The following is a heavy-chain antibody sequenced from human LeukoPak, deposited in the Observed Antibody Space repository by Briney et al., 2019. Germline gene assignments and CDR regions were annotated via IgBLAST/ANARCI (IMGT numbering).Heavy chain of an antibody. Sequence: GRSLRLSCAASGFTFSSYAMHWVRQAPGKGLEWVAVISYDGSNKYYADSVKGRFTISRDNSKNTLYLQMNSLRAEDMAVYYCAREAVAGNFDYWGQGTLVTVSS. J-gene: IGHJ4*02. CDR2: ISYDGSNK. D-gene: IGHD6-19*01. V-gene: IGHV3-30*04. CDR1: GFTFSSYA. CDR3: AREAVAGNFDY.